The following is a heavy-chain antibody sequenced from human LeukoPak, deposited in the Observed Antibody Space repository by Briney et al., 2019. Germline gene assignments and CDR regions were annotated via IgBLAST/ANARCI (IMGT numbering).Heavy chain of an antibody. CDR3: AKIGRNDSSGCFDY. CDR2: ISDSGGST. V-gene: IGHV3-23*01. CDR1: GFTFSSYA. J-gene: IGHJ4*02. D-gene: IGHD3-22*01. Sequence: PGGSLRLSCAASGFTFSSYAMSWVRQAPGKGLEWVSTISDSGGSTYYADSVKGRFTISRDNSKNTLSLQMNSLRAEYTAVYYCAKIGRNDSSGCFDYWGQGTLVTVSS.